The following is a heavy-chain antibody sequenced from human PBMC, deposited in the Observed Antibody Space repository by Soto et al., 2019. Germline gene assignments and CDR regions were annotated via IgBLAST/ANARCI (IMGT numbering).Heavy chain of an antibody. Sequence: GGSLRLSCAASGFTFDDYAMHWVRQAPGKGLEWVSGISWNSGSIGYADSVKGRFTISRDNAKNSLYLQMNSLIAEDTALYYCAKDINMDDINTFVYWGQGTLVTVSS. V-gene: IGHV3-9*01. CDR3: AKDINMDDINTFVY. D-gene: IGHD3-22*01. CDR2: ISWNSGSI. CDR1: GFTFDDYA. J-gene: IGHJ4*02.